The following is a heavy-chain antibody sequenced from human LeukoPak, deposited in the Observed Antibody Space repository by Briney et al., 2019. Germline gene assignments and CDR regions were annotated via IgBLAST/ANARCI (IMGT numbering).Heavy chain of an antibody. Sequence: GGSLRLSCAASGFTSSSYSMNWVRQAPGKGLEWVSSISSSSSYIYYADSVKGRFTISRDNAKNSLYLQMNSLRAEDTAVYYCARDSVVGAAPFDYWGQGTLVTVSS. J-gene: IGHJ4*02. CDR1: GFTSSSYS. CDR3: ARDSVVGAAPFDY. V-gene: IGHV3-21*01. D-gene: IGHD1-26*01. CDR2: ISSSSSYI.